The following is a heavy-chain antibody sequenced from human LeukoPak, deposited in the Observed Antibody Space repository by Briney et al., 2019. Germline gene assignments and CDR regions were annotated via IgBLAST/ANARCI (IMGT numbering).Heavy chain of an antibody. V-gene: IGHV3-30*18. CDR1: GFTFGSYG. D-gene: IGHD2-15*01. CDR2: ISYDGSNK. J-gene: IGHJ6*04. CDR3: AKVSRYCSGGSCRPDYYYGMDV. Sequence: GGSLRLSCAASGFTFGSYGMHWVRQAPGKGLEWVAVISYDGSNKYYADSVKGRFTISRDNSKNTLYLQMNSLRAEDTAVYYCAKVSRYCSGGSCRPDYYYGMDVWGKGTTVTVSS.